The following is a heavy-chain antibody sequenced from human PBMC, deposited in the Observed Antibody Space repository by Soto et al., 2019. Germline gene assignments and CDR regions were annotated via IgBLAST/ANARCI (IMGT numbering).Heavy chain of an antibody. D-gene: IGHD6-19*01. CDR2: ISHSGTSK. J-gene: IGHJ5*02. Sequence: QVQLVESGGGVVQPGESSQVACAASGFTVATTGMHWVRQAPGKGLEWVAMISHSGTSKVYIDSVQGRFTISRDNARNNLYLQMSSLRPEDTAIYYCAKDWGSSGWFNWFNPWGQGVLVTVSS. V-gene: IGHV3-30*18. CDR3: AKDWGSSGWFNWFNP. CDR1: GFTVATTG.